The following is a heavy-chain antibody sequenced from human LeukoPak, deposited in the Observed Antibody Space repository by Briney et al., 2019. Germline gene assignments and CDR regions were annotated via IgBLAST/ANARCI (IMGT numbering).Heavy chain of an antibody. CDR3: AREGDLNAFFI. D-gene: IGHD3-10*01. CDR1: GFTFSSYE. V-gene: IGHV3-48*03. Sequence: GGSLRLSCAASGFTFSSYEMNWVRQPPGKGLGLEWVSYISSSGSTIYYADSVKGRFTISRDNAKNSLYLQMNSLRAEDTAVYYCAREGDLNAFFIWGQGTMGTVSS. CDR2: ISSSGSTI. J-gene: IGHJ3*02.